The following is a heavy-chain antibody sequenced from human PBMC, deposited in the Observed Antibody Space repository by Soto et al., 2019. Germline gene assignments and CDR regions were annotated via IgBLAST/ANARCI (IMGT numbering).Heavy chain of an antibody. CDR1: GYSFTSYW. CDR2: IYPGDSDT. J-gene: IGHJ6*02. CDR3: ATPPMASDYYYGMDV. V-gene: IGHV5-51*01. D-gene: IGHD2-8*01. Sequence: ESLKISCKGSGYSFTSYWIGWVRQMPGKGLEWMGIIYPGDSDTRYSPSFQGQVTISADKSISTAYLQWSSLKASDTAMYYCATPPMASDYYYGMDVWGQGTTVTAP.